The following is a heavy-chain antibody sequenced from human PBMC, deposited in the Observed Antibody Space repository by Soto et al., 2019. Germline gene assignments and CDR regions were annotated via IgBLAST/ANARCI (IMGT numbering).Heavy chain of an antibody. CDR1: GDSISSYY. J-gene: IGHJ4*02. V-gene: IGHV4-59*01. Sequence: QVQLHESGPRLVKPSETLSLTCTVSGDSISSYYWSWIRQPPGKGLEWIGYIYYSGNTNYNPSLKNRLAISIDSSKNQFSLRLTSVTAGDTAVYYCSRGGSRWGGTMSTEDYWGQGILVTVSS. CDR2: IYYSGNT. D-gene: IGHD2-2*01. CDR3: SRGGSRWGGTMSTEDY.